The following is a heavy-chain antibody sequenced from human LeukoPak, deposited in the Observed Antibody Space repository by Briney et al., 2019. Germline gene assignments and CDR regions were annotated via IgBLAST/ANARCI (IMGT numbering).Heavy chain of an antibody. CDR3: ARRYCGGDCYSPEDAFDI. D-gene: IGHD2-21*02. CDR2: INPNSGGT. J-gene: IGHJ3*02. V-gene: IGHV1-2*02. Sequence: ASVKVSCKASGYTSTGYYMHWVRQAPGQGLEWMGWINPNSGGTNYAQKFQGRVTMTRDTSISTAYMELSRLRSDDTAVYYCARRYCGGDCYSPEDAFDIWGQGTMVTVSS. CDR1: GYTSTGYY.